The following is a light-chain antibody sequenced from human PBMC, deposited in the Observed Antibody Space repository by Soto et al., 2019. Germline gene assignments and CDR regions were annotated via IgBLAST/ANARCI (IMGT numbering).Light chain of an antibody. Sequence: QSALTQPPSASGSPGQSVTISCTGTSSDVGGYNYVSWYQQHQGKAPKLMIYEVSKRPSGVPDRFSGSKSGNTASLTVSGLQAEDEADYYCSSYAGSTLYVFGTGTKLTVL. CDR1: SSDVGGYNY. CDR3: SSYAGSTLYV. CDR2: EVS. V-gene: IGLV2-8*01. J-gene: IGLJ1*01.